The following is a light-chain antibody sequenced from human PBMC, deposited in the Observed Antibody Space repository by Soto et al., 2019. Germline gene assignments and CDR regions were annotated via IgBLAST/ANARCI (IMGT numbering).Light chain of an antibody. Sequence: EIVLTQSPATLSLSPGERATLSCRASQSVSSNLAWYQQRPGQAPRLLIYDASNRATGIPARFSGGGSGTAFTLTISSLEPEDFAVYYCQQRSNWPSITFGQGTRLEIK. CDR1: QSVSSN. J-gene: IGKJ5*01. CDR3: QQRSNWPSIT. V-gene: IGKV3-11*01. CDR2: DAS.